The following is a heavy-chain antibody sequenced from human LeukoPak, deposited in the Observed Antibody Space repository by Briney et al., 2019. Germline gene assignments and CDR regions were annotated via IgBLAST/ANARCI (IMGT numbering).Heavy chain of an antibody. CDR1: GFTFSSYA. CDR2: ITYDGSTK. CDR3: ARDQAYSSGYRNYYYYGMDV. V-gene: IGHV3-30*04. Sequence: WKSLRLSCAASGFTFSSYAMHWVRQPPGKGLEWVAVITYDGSTKYYADSVKGRFTISRDNSKNTLYLQMNSLRAEDTAVYYCARDQAYSSGYRNYYYYGMDVWGKGTTVTVSS. J-gene: IGHJ6*04. D-gene: IGHD6-19*01.